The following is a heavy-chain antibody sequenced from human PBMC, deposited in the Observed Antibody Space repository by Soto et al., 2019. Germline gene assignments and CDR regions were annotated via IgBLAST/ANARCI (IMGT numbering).Heavy chain of an antibody. CDR2: INHSGST. CDR1: GGSFSGYY. J-gene: IGHJ6*02. V-gene: IGHV4-34*01. Sequence: SETLSLTCAVYGGSFSGYYWSWIRQPPGKGLEWIGEINHSGSTNYTPSLKSRVTISVDTSKNQFSLKLSSVTAADTAVYSCCSGRYYYSYGLDVWGQGPTVTVSS. D-gene: IGHD3-10*02. CDR3: CSGRYYYSYGLDV.